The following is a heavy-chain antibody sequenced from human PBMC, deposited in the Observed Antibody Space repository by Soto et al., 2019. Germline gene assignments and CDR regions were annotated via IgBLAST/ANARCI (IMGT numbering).Heavy chain of an antibody. CDR2: IYYSGST. V-gene: IGHV4-31*03. Sequence: SETLSLTCTVSGGSISSGGYYWSWIRQHPGKGLEWIVYIYYSGSTYYIPSLKSRVTISVDTSKNQFSLKLSSVTAADTAVFYCAIDVGYCSSTSCPESWFDPWGQGTLVTVSS. CDR1: GGSISSGGYY. CDR3: AIDVGYCSSTSCPESWFDP. D-gene: IGHD2-2*01. J-gene: IGHJ5*02.